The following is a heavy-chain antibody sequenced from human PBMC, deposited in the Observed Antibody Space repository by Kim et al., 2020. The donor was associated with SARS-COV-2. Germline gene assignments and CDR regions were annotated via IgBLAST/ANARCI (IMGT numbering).Heavy chain of an antibody. CDR3: AKTLWFGDLFRIGGFDY. CDR2: ISGSGGST. J-gene: IGHJ4*02. CDR1: GFTVSSYA. D-gene: IGHD3-10*01. Sequence: GGSLRLTCAASGFTVSSYAMSWVRQAPGKGLEWVSAISGSGGSTYYADSVKGRFTISIDNSKNTLYLQMNILRAEDTALYYCAKTLWFGDLFRIGGFDYWGRGTLVTVSS. V-gene: IGHV3-23*01.